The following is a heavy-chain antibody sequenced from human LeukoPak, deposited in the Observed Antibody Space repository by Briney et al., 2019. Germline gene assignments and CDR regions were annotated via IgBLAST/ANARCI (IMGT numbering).Heavy chain of an antibody. CDR1: GGTFSSYA. V-gene: IGHV1-69*05. J-gene: IGHJ4*02. CDR2: IIPIFGTA. Sequence: ASVKVSCKASGGTFSSYAISWVRQAPGQGLEWMGGIIPIFGTANYAQKFQGRVTITTDESTSTAYMELSSLRSEDTAVYYCATGGSYYSDYWGQGTLVTVSS. D-gene: IGHD1-26*01. CDR3: ATGGSYYSDY.